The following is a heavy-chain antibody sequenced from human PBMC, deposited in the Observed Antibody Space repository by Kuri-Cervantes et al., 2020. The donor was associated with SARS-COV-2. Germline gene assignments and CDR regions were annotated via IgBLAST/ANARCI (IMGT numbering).Heavy chain of an antibody. CDR1: GYTFTSYD. D-gene: IGHD1-7*01. J-gene: IGHJ6*02. V-gene: IGHV1-8*01. Sequence: APVKVSCKASGYTFTSYDINWVRQATGQGLEWMGWMNPNSGNTGYAQKFQGRVTMTRNTSISTAYMELSSLRSEDTAAYYCARDPRLELPMDVWGQGATVTVSS. CDR2: MNPNSGNT. CDR3: ARDPRLELPMDV.